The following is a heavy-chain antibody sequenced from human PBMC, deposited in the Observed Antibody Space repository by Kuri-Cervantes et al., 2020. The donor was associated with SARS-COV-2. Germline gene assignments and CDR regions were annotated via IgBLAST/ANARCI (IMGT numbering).Heavy chain of an antibody. CDR1: GFTFSSYW. Sequence: LSLTCAASGFTFSSYWMSWVRQAPGKGLERVANIKQDGSEKYYVDSVKGRFTISRDNAKNSLYLQMNSLRAEDTAVYYCAREEWLHIHDAFDIWGQGTMVTVSS. CDR2: IKQDGSEK. V-gene: IGHV3-7*04. CDR3: AREEWLHIHDAFDI. D-gene: IGHD5-24*01. J-gene: IGHJ3*02.